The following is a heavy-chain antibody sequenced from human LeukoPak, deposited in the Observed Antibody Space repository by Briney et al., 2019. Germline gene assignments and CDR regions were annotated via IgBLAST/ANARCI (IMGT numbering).Heavy chain of an antibody. CDR2: INHSGST. Sequence: SSETLSLTCAVYGGSFNGFYWSWIRQPPGKGLEWIGEINHSGSTNYNPSLKGRVTISVDRSKNQFSLKLSSVTAADTAVYYCARGTVVTGYYFDYWGQGTLVTVSS. D-gene: IGHD4-23*01. V-gene: IGHV4-34*01. CDR1: GGSFNGFY. J-gene: IGHJ4*02. CDR3: ARGTVVTGYYFDY.